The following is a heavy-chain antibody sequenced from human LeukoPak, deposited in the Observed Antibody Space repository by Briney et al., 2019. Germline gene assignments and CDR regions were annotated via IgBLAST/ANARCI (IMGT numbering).Heavy chain of an antibody. Sequence: PSETLSLTCTVSGGSISSSSYYWGWIRQPPGKGLEWIGSIYYSGSTYYNPSLKSRVTISVDTSKNQFSLKLSSVTAADTAVYYCARQVRVPAATQWVEFDYWGQGTLVTVSS. J-gene: IGHJ4*02. D-gene: IGHD2-2*01. CDR1: GGSISSSSYY. V-gene: IGHV4-39*01. CDR2: IYYSGST. CDR3: ARQVRVPAATQWVEFDY.